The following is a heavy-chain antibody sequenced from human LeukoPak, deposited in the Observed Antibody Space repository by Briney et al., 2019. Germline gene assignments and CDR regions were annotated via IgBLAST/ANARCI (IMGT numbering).Heavy chain of an antibody. J-gene: IGHJ4*02. CDR1: GDSISNSNW. D-gene: IGHD2-15*01. CDR3: ARGHCSGGSCYWDYFDY. CDR2: ISYSRNT. V-gene: IGHV4-28*01. Sequence: SETLSLTCVVSGDSISNSNWWGWFRQPPGKGLEWLGFISYSRNTHYNPSLKSRVTMSVDTSKNQFSLKLSSVTAVDTAVYYCARGHCSGGSCYWDYFDYWGQGTLVTVSS.